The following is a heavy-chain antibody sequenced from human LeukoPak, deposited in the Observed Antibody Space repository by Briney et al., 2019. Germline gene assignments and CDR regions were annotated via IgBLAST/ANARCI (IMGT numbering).Heavy chain of an antibody. CDR1: GFTFSSYD. CDR2: ISGSGGST. J-gene: IGHJ6*01. D-gene: IGHD6-6*01. Sequence: PWGSLTLPCAASGFTFSSYDMSWVRQAPGKGLEWVSDISGSGGSTYYADSVRGRLTISRDNSKNTLYLQMNSLRGEDTAVYYCAKSVLPSYYYFGMDVWGRGTTVTVS. V-gene: IGHV3-23*01. CDR3: AKSVLPSYYYFGMDV.